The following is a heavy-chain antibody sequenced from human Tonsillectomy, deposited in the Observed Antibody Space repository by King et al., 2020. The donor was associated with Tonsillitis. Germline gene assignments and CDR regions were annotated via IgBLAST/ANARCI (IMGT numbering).Heavy chain of an antibody. CDR2: ISGSDGNT. CDR1: GFTLSNYG. J-gene: IGHJ4*02. CDR3: SKVARPAAATRAYYFDC. Sequence: VQLVESGGGLVQPGGSLRLSCAASGFTLSNYGMSWVRQAPGKGLEWVSSISGSDGNTYNADSVKGRFTISRDNSTNTLYLQMNSLRAEDTAVYYCSKVARPAAATRAYYFDCWGQGTPVTVSS. D-gene: IGHD2-2*01. V-gene: IGHV3-23*04.